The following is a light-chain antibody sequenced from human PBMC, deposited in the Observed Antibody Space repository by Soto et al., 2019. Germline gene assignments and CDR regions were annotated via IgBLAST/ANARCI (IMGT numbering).Light chain of an antibody. CDR3: QQYGRSLT. V-gene: IGKV3-20*01. CDR2: GAS. J-gene: IGKJ4*01. CDR1: QSVNNNY. Sequence: EIVLTQSPGTRSLSPGERATLSCRASQSVNNNYLAWYQQKRGQAPRLLVYGASTRATGIPDRFSGSVSGTDFTLTISRLEPEDFAVYYCQQYGRSLTFGGGTKVEIK.